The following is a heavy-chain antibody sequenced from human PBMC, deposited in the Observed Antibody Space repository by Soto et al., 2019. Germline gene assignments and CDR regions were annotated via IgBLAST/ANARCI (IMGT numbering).Heavy chain of an antibody. V-gene: IGHV3-74*01. J-gene: IGHJ3*02. D-gene: IGHD3-22*01. CDR2: INRDGSST. Sequence: PGGSLRLSCAASGFTFSSYWMHWVRQAPGKGLIWVSRINRDGSSTNYADPVKGRFTISRDNAKNTLFLQMNSLRAEDTAVYYCARATRYYDFRSGAFDIWGQGIMVTVSS. CDR3: ARATRYYDFRSGAFDI. CDR1: GFTFSSYW.